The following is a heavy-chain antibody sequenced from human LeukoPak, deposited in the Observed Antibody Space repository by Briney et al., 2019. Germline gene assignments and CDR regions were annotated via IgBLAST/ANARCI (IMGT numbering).Heavy chain of an antibody. J-gene: IGHJ4*02. V-gene: IGHV4-39*01. Sequence: SETLSLTCTVSGGSISCSSYYWGWIRQPPGKGLEWIGSIYYSGSTYYNPSLKSRVTISVDTSKNQFSLKLSSVTAADTAVYYCATQMDTAMVFTPYFDYWGQGTLVTVSS. CDR3: ATQMDTAMVFTPYFDY. CDR2: IYYSGST. CDR1: GGSISCSSYY. D-gene: IGHD5-18*01.